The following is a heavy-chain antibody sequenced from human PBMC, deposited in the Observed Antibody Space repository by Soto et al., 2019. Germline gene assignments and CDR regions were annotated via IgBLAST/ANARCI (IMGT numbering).Heavy chain of an antibody. CDR1: GFTFSRYS. V-gene: IGHV3-21*06. Sequence: PGGSLSLSCPAPGFTFSRYSMNWVRHAPGKGLEWVSSISSTTNYIYYGESMKGRFTISRDNAKNSLYLEMNSLRAEDTAVYYCARESEDLTSNFDYWGQGTLATVSS. J-gene: IGHJ4*02. CDR2: ISSTTNYI. CDR3: ARESEDLTSNFDY.